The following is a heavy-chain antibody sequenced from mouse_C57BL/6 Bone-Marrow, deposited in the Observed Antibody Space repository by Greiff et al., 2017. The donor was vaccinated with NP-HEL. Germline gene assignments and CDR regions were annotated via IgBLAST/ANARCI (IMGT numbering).Heavy chain of an antibody. Sequence: VQLQQSGPELVKPGASVKISCKASGYAFSSSWMNWVKQRPGKGLEWIGRIYPGDGDTNYNGKFKGKATLTADKSSSTAYMQLSSLTSEDSAVYFCASDTTVVARSTYYFDYWGQGTTLTVSS. D-gene: IGHD1-1*01. CDR3: ASDTTVVARSTYYFDY. V-gene: IGHV1-82*01. CDR1: GYAFSSSW. CDR2: IYPGDGDT. J-gene: IGHJ2*01.